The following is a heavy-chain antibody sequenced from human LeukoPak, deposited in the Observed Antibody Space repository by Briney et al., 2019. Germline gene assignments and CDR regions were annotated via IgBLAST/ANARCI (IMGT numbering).Heavy chain of an antibody. Sequence: ASVTVSCKASGYTFTSYAMHWVRQAPGQRLEWMGWINAGNGNTKYSQKFQGRVTITRDTSASTAYMELSSLRSEDTAVYYCARGLVVVAAPTDYWGQGTLVTVS. V-gene: IGHV1-3*01. CDR1: GYTFTSYA. CDR2: INAGNGNT. D-gene: IGHD2-15*01. J-gene: IGHJ4*02. CDR3: ARGLVVVAAPTDY.